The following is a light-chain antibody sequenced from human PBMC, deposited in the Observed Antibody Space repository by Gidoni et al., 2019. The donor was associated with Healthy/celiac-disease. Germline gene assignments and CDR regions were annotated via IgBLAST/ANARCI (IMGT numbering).Light chain of an antibody. CDR2: GAS. CDR1: QSVSSSY. J-gene: IGKJ4*01. Sequence: DILLTQSSGTLSLSPGERATLSCRASQSVSSSYFAWYQQKPGEAPRLLIYGASSRATGIPDRFSGSGSGKDFTLTISRLEPEDFAVYYCQQYGSSPLTFGGGTKVEIK. CDR3: QQYGSSPLT. V-gene: IGKV3-20*01.